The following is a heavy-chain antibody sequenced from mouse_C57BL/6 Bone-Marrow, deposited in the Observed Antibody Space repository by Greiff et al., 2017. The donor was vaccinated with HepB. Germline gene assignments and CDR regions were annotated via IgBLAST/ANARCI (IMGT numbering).Heavy chain of an antibody. D-gene: IGHD2-4*01. Sequence: QVQLQQPGAELVRPGSSVKLSCKASGYTFTSYWMDWVQQRPGQGLEWIGNIYPSDSDTHSNQNFKDKAPLTVDKSSSTAYMQLSSLTSEDSAVYYYARMITSYAMDYGGQGTSVTVSS. CDR1: GYTFTSYW. CDR3: ARMITSYAMDY. CDR2: IYPSDSDT. V-gene: IGHV1-61*01. J-gene: IGHJ4*01.